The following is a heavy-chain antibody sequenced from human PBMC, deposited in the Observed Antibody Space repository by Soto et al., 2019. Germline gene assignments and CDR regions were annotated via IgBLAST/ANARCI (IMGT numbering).Heavy chain of an antibody. D-gene: IGHD2-8*01. CDR3: ARGGPIVLMVYANPMGY. CDR2: MNPNSGNT. J-gene: IGHJ4*02. Sequence: GASVKVSCKASGYTFTSYDINWVRQATGQGLEWMGWMNPNSGNTGYAQKFQGRVTMTRNTSISTAYMELSSLRSEDTAVYYCARGGPIVLMVYANPMGYWGQGTLVTVSS. CDR1: GYTFTSYD. V-gene: IGHV1-8*02.